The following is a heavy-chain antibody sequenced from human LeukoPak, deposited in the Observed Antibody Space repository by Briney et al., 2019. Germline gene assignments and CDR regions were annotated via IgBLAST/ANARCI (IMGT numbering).Heavy chain of an antibody. CDR1: GYTFTSYG. J-gene: IGHJ3*02. V-gene: IGHV1-46*01. CDR3: ARIRDGYNDAYDI. D-gene: IGHD5-24*01. CDR2: INPGGGNT. Sequence: ASVKVSCKASGYTFTSYGIGWVRQAPGQGLEWMGLINPGGGNTNYAQNFQGRVTMTRDTSASTVYMELSSLRSEDTAIYYCARIRDGYNDAYDIWGQGTVVTVPS.